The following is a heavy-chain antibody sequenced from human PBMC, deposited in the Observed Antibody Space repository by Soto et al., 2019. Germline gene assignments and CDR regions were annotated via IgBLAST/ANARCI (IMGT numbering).Heavy chain of an antibody. Sequence: ASVKVSCKASGYTFSSYFITWVRQAPGQGLEWMGWISPCNGNTNYAQMFQGRVTMTTDTSTNTGYMELRSLRSDDTAVYYCARQNYYSGMDVWGQGTTVTVSS. J-gene: IGHJ6*02. CDR1: GYTFSSYF. CDR3: ARQNYYSGMDV. V-gene: IGHV1-18*01. CDR2: ISPCNGNT.